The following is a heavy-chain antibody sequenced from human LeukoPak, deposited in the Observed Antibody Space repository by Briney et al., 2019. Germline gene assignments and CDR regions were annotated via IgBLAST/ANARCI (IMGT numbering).Heavy chain of an antibody. V-gene: IGHV4-59*01. CDR3: ARGAYYDSSGYYLPYWHFDL. CDR1: GGSISSYY. Sequence: TSETLSLTCTVSGGSISSYYWSWIRQPPGKGLEWIGYIYYSGSTNYNPSLKSRVTISVDTSKNQFSLKLSSVTAADTAVYYCARGAYYDSSGYYLPYWHFDLWGRGTLVTVSS. D-gene: IGHD3-22*01. J-gene: IGHJ2*01. CDR2: IYYSGST.